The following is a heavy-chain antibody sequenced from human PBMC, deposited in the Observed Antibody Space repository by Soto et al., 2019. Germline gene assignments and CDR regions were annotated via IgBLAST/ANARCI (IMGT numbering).Heavy chain of an antibody. CDR2: LSASGDRT. J-gene: IGHJ4*02. D-gene: IGHD3-10*01. Sequence: EVPLLESGGGLIQPGGSLRVSCAASGFTFRTYVMSWVRQAPGKGLEWVSTLSASGDRTYYADSVKGRFTISRDNSKNTLFLQINSLRAGDTAVYYCAKRPASGTGQFDYWGQGTLVTVSS. CDR1: GFTFRTYV. V-gene: IGHV3-23*01. CDR3: AKRPASGTGQFDY.